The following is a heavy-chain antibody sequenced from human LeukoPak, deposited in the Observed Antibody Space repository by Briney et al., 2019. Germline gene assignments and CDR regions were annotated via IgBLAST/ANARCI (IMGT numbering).Heavy chain of an antibody. D-gene: IGHD5-24*01. J-gene: IGHJ1*01. V-gene: IGHV3-23*01. Sequence: GGSLRLSCAASGFTFNIYAMSWVRQAPEKGLEWVSAISETSRKTYYADPVKGRFTIPRDNSKNTLYLQMNDLRDEDTAVYYCVQEARRDGYKLAPVAEHWGQGTLVTVSS. CDR3: VQEARRDGYKLAPVAEH. CDR1: GFTFNIYA. CDR2: ISETSRKT.